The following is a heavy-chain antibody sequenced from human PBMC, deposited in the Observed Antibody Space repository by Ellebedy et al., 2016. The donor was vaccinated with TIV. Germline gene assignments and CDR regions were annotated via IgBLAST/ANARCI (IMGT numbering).Heavy chain of an antibody. V-gene: IGHV1-2*02. CDR1: GYTFTPYY. J-gene: IGHJ6*02. CDR3: ARDRSSYGMDV. CDR2: IYPKDGGT. Sequence: AASVKVSCKTSGYTFTPYYMHWVRQAPGQGLEWMGWIYPKDGGTNYAQNFQGRVTMTRDTSISTVYMELSRLTSDDTAVYYCARDRSSYGMDVWGQGTTVTVSS. D-gene: IGHD6-19*01.